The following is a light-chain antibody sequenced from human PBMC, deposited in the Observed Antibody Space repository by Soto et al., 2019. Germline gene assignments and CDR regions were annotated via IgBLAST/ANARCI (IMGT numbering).Light chain of an antibody. J-gene: IGKJ4*01. V-gene: IGKV1-9*01. CDR3: QQLNSYSPRLI. CDR2: AAS. Sequence: SQLTQSPSSLSASVGDRVTITCRASQDISNYLAWYQQKPGKAPKLLIYAASTLESGVPSSFSGRGSGTDFTLTINSLQPEDLATYYCQQLNSYSPRLIFGGGTKVEIK. CDR1: QDISNY.